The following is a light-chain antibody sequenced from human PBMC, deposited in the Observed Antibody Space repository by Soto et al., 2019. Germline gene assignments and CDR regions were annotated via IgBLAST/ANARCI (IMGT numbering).Light chain of an antibody. V-gene: IGKV1-39*01. CDR1: QTISSW. Sequence: DIQMTQSPSTLSGSVGDRVTITCRASQTISSWLAWYQQKPGKAPKLLIFAASTLQSGVPSRFSGSGSGTDLTITISSLQPEDFETYDCQQSYSTPPAFGQGTRLEI. CDR2: AAS. CDR3: QQSYSTPPA. J-gene: IGKJ5*01.